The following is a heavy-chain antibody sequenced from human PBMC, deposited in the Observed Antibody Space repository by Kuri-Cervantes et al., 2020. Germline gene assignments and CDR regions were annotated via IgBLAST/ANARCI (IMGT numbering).Heavy chain of an antibody. Sequence: ASVKVSCKASGYTFTSYGISWVRQAPGQGLEWMGWISAYNGNTNYAQKLQGRVTMTTDTSTSTAYMELRSLRSEDTAVYYCARALAEGGITGNYYYYGMDVWGQGTTVTVSS. CDR2: ISAYNGNT. J-gene: IGHJ6*02. CDR1: GYTFTSYG. CDR3: ARALAEGGITGNYYYYGMDV. V-gene: IGHV1-18*01. D-gene: IGHD1-20*01.